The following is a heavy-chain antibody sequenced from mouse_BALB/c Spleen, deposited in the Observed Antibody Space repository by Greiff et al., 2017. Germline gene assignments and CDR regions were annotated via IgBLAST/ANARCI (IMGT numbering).Heavy chain of an antibody. CDR2: INPDSSTI. Sequence: EVKLQESGGGLVQPGGSLKLSCAASGFDFSRYWMRWVRQAPGKGLEWIGAINPDSSTINYTPSLKDTFIISRDNAKNTLYLQMSKVRSEDTALYYCARIYYGYDEPWFAYWGQGTLVTVSA. CDR3: ARIYYGYDEPWFAY. D-gene: IGHD2-2*01. J-gene: IGHJ3*01. CDR1: GFDFSRYW. V-gene: IGHV4-1*02.